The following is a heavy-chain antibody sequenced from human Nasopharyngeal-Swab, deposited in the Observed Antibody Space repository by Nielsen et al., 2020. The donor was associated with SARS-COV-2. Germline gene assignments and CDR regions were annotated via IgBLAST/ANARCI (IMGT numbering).Heavy chain of an antibody. CDR1: GFRFPYFG. Sequence: GGSLRLSFAASGFRFPYFGLHWVRQAPGKELEWVAVVWHDENIKYYADSVEGRFTISRDNSKNTLYLQMNSLRADDTAVYYCARDRGEDAGIDYWSQGTLVTVAS. D-gene: IGHD2-21*01. J-gene: IGHJ4*02. V-gene: IGHV3-33*01. CDR3: ARDRGEDAGIDY. CDR2: VWHDENIK.